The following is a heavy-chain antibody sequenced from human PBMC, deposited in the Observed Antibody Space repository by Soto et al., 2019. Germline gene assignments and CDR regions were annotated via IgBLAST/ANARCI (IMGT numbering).Heavy chain of an antibody. V-gene: IGHV3-7*04. J-gene: IGHJ3*01. CDR2: IKQDGSEK. CDR3: AGGEYPVNSGPFSDAFAV. Sequence: EVQLVESGGGLVQPGGSLRLSCAASGFTFSNYWMSWVRQAPGKGLEWVANIKQDGSEKWYVDSVKGRFTISRDNAKKSVFLQMRSRRGEDRAVYYGAGGEYPVNSGPFSDAFAVWGQGTVVTVSS. D-gene: IGHD6-19*01. CDR1: GFTFSNYW.